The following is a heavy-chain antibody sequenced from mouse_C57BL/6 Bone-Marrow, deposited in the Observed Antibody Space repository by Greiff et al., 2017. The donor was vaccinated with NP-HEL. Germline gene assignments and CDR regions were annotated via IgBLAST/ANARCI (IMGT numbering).Heavy chain of an antibody. CDR2: IRSKSNNYAT. V-gene: IGHV10-1*01. CDR3: VRQGYDGYYLYY. D-gene: IGHD2-3*01. J-gene: IGHJ2*01. CDR1: GFSFNTYA. Sequence: EVKLVESGGGLVQPKGSLKLSCAASGFSFNTYAMNWVRQAPGKGMEWVARIRSKSNNYATYYADSLKDRFTISRADSESMLYLQMNYLKTEYTAMYYCVRQGYDGYYLYYWGQGTTLTVSS.